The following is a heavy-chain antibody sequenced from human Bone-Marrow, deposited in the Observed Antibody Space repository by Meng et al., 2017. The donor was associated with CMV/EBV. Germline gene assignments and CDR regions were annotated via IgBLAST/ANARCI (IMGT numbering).Heavy chain of an antibody. CDR1: GFTFSSYA. CDR3: ARVSDYHYYYGMDV. Sequence: GGSLRLSCAASGFTFSSYAMSWVRQAPGKGLEWVSVIYSGGSSTYYADSVKGRFTISRDNSKNTLYLQMNSLRAEDTAMYYCARVSDYHYYYGMDVWGQGTTVTVSS. V-gene: IGHV3-23*03. CDR2: IYSGGSST. J-gene: IGHJ6*02.